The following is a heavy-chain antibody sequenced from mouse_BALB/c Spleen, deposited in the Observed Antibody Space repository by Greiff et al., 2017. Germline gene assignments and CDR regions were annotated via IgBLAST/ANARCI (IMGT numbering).Heavy chain of an antibody. CDR1: GFTFSNYW. Sequence: EVKLMESGGGLVQPGGSMKLSCVASGFTFSNYWMNWVRQSPEKGLEWVAEIRLKSNNYATHYAESVKGRLTISRDDSKSSVYLQMNNLRAEDTGIYYCTGSYFDVWGAGTTVTVSS. CDR2: IRLKSNNYAT. CDR3: TGSYFDV. V-gene: IGHV6-6*02. J-gene: IGHJ1*01.